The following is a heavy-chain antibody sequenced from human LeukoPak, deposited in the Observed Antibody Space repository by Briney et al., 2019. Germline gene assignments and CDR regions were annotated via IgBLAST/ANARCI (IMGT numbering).Heavy chain of an antibody. J-gene: IGHJ4*02. CDR1: GFTFSSFE. CDR2: ISSRGNII. Sequence: GGSLRLSCAASGFTFSSFEMNWVRQAPGKGLEWVSYISSRGNIIYYADSVKGRFTISRDNAKNSLYLQMNSLRAEDTAVYYCATIPGYSSSWYYFDYWGQGTLVTVSS. D-gene: IGHD6-13*01. V-gene: IGHV3-48*03. CDR3: ATIPGYSSSWYYFDY.